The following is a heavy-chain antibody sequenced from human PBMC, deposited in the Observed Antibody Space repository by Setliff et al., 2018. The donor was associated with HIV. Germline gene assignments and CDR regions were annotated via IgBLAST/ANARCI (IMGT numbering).Heavy chain of an antibody. Sequence: PGGSLRLSCAASRFIFSGYGMHWVRQAPGQGLQWVAFIHFDGRDSYYANSVRGRFTISRDNSQKMLWLQMNNVRPEDTAIYYCAKALTMRTIGGYNYMDAWGKGTSVTVSS. CDR3: AKALTMRTIGGYNYMDA. J-gene: IGHJ6*03. CDR2: IHFDGRDS. V-gene: IGHV3-30*02. D-gene: IGHD3-22*01. CDR1: RFIFSGYG.